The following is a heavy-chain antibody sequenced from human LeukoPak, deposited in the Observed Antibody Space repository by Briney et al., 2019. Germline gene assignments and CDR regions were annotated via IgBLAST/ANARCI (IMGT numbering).Heavy chain of an antibody. J-gene: IGHJ4*02. V-gene: IGHV3-23*01. Sequence: GGSLRLSCAASGFTFSSYAMSWVRQAPGKGLEWVSGIGGSGGSTYYADSVKGRFTISRDNSKNTLYLQMNSLRAEDTAVYYCAKKADIVGAIFYFDYWGQGTLVTVSP. CDR1: GFTFSSYA. D-gene: IGHD1-26*01. CDR2: IGGSGGST. CDR3: AKKADIVGAIFYFDY.